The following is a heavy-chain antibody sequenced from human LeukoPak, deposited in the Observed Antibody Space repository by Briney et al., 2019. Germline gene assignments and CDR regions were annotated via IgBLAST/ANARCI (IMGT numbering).Heavy chain of an antibody. CDR3: ARGGYGDYLSIDY. D-gene: IGHD4-17*01. V-gene: IGHV1-2*02. J-gene: IGHJ4*02. Sequence: ASVKVSCKPSGYTFTGYYMHWVRQAPGLGLEWMGWINPNSGDTNYAQNFHGRVTMTGDTSIGTAYVELSRLRSDDTAVYYCARGGYGDYLSIDYWGQGTLVTVSS. CDR1: GYTFTGYY. CDR2: INPNSGDT.